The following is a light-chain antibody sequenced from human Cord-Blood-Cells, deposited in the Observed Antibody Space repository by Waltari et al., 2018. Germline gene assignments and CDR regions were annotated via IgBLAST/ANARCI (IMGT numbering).Light chain of an antibody. V-gene: IGLV1-40*01. CDR1: SSNIGAGYD. J-gene: IGLJ2*01. Sequence: QSVLTQPPSVSGAPGQRVTISCTWSSSNIGAGYDVHWSQQLPGTAPKLLIYGNSNRPSGVPDRFSGSKSGTSASLAITGLQAEDEADYYCQSYDSSLSALFGGGTKLTVL. CDR3: QSYDSSLSAL. CDR2: GNS.